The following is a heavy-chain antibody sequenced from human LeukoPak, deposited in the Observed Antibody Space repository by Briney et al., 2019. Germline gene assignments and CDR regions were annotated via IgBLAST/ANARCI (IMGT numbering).Heavy chain of an antibody. J-gene: IGHJ6*03. CDR1: GGSISSYY. CDR3: ERRQRITTVRGLTNYYYYSMDV. V-gene: IGHV4-59*08. Sequence: SETLSLTCTVSGGSISSYYWSWIRQPPGKGLEWIGYIYYSGSTNYNPSLKSRVTISVDTSRNQFSLKLSSVTAADTAVYYCERRQRITTVRGLTNYYYYSMDVWGRGTTVTVSS. CDR2: IYYSGST. D-gene: IGHD3-10*01.